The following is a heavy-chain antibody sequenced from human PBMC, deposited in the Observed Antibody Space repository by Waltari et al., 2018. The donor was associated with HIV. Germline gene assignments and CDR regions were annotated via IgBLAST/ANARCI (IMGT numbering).Heavy chain of an antibody. CDR2: VNESGNS. Sequence: QVQLQQGGASLLKPLEPLSLTCAVVGGPLSGYHSTWIRQSPGKGLEWIGEVNESGNSNYNPSLKSRVTISVDTSKRQFFLHLRSVRAADTAIYYCARGFDGFNFLYYYSGMDVWGLGTTVTVSS. V-gene: IGHV4-34*02. D-gene: IGHD1-1*01. CDR1: GGPLSGYH. CDR3: ARGFDGFNFLYYYSGMDV. J-gene: IGHJ6*02.